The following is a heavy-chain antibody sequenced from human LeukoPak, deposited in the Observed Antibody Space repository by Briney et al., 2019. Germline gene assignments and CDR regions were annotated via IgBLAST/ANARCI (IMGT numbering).Heavy chain of an antibody. J-gene: IGHJ4*02. V-gene: IGHV3-23*01. CDR3: ARDAKEWQWLVDH. CDR1: GFTFTSYA. D-gene: IGHD6-19*01. CDR2: ISGSGRNT. Sequence: GGSLRLSCAASGFTFTSYAMSWVRQAPGKGLEWVLAISGSGRNTYSADSVKGRFTISRDNARESLFLQMNSLRAEDTAVYHCARDAKEWQWLVDHWGQGTPVTVSS.